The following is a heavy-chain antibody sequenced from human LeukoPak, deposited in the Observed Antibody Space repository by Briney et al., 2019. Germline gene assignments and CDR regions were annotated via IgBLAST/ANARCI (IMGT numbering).Heavy chain of an antibody. CDR1: GFTFSNHG. CDR3: ASHYGSGSDNWLDL. Sequence: GGSLRLSCAASGFTFSNHGMSWVRQGPGKGLEWVSAISGSGEKTYYADSVKVRFTISRDNSKNTLHLQMNSLRADDTAIYYCASHYGSGSDNWLDLWGQGTLVTVSS. CDR2: ISGSGEKT. D-gene: IGHD3-10*01. V-gene: IGHV3-23*01. J-gene: IGHJ5*02.